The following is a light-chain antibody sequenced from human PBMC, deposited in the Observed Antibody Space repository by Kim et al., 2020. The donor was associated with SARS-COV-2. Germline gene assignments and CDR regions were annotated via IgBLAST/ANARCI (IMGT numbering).Light chain of an antibody. V-gene: IGLV1-44*01. Sequence: GQSVTISCSGSSSNIGRNTVAWYQQVPGTAPKLLIYSNTQRPSGVPDRFSGSKSGTSASLAISGLQSEDEADYYCAAWDDSLNGPVFGGGTKLTVL. CDR2: SNT. J-gene: IGLJ3*02. CDR3: AAWDDSLNGPV. CDR1: SSNIGRNT.